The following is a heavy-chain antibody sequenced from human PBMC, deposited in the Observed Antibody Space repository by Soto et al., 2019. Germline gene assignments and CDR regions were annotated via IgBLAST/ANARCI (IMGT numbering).Heavy chain of an antibody. CDR2: ISYDGSNE. CDR1: GLTFSNYG. D-gene: IGHD3-22*01. CDR3: ERDSQVNASSGYLEY. V-gene: IGHV3-30*03. Sequence: GGSLRLSCAASGLTFSNYGMHWVRQAPGKGLEWVAHISYDGSNEHYVDSVTGRFTISRDNSKNTLYLQMTSLRADDTAVYYCERDSQVNASSGYLEYWGQGTLVTVSS. J-gene: IGHJ4*02.